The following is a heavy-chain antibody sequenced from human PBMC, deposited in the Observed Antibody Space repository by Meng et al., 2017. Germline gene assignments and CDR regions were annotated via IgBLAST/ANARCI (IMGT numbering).Heavy chain of an antibody. V-gene: IGHV4-4*07. CDR2: IYTSGST. Sequence: QVQLQESAPGLVKPSEPLSLTCTVSGGSISSYYWSWIRQHAGKGLEWIGRIYTSGSTNYNPSLKSRVTMSVDTSKNQFSLKLSSVTAADTAVYYCARDPPYGSGSYYAWWSPPLGDYWGQGTLVTVSS. J-gene: IGHJ4*02. CDR3: ARDPPYGSGSYYAWWSPPLGDY. CDR1: GGSISSYY. D-gene: IGHD3-10*01.